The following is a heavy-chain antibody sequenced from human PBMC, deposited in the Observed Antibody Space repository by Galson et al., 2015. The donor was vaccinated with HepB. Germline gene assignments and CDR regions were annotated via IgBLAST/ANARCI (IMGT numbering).Heavy chain of an antibody. CDR2: ISGSGGST. CDR3: AKDGAPPITMVRGVDPYYYGMDV. CDR1: GFTFSSYA. J-gene: IGHJ6*02. D-gene: IGHD3-10*01. Sequence: SLRLSCAASGFTFSSYAMSWVRQAPGKGLEWVSAISGSGGSTYYADSVKGRFTISRDNSKNTLYLQMNSLRAEDTAVYYCAKDGAPPITMVRGVDPYYYGMDVWGQGTTLTVSS. V-gene: IGHV3-23*01.